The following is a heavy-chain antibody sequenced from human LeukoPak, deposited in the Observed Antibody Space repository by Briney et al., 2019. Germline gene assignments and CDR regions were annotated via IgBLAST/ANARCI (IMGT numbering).Heavy chain of an antibody. Sequence: ASVTVSCKGSGYSFTSYGISWRRQAPGQGLGLMGWNSAYNSTTQYAQKLQGRVTMTTDTFTSTAYMELRSLRSDDTAVYYCARGRDTAKGDYWGQGTLVTVSS. V-gene: IGHV1-18*04. CDR1: GYSFTSYG. J-gene: IGHJ4*02. D-gene: IGHD5-18*01. CDR3: ARGRDTAKGDY. CDR2: NSAYNSTT.